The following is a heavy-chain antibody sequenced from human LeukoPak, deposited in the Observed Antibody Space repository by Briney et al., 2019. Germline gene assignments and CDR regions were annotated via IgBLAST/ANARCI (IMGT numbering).Heavy chain of an antibody. Sequence: GGSLRLSCAASGFTFSSYWMSWVRQAPGKGLEWVANIKQDGSEKYYVDSVKGRFTISRDNAKNSLYLQMNCLRAEDTAVYYCAGHGGYSGYGWDRHLAGLGYWGQGTLVTVSS. CDR3: AGHGGYSGYGWDRHLAGLGY. J-gene: IGHJ4*02. CDR2: IKQDGSEK. CDR1: GFTFSSYW. V-gene: IGHV3-7*03. D-gene: IGHD5-12*01.